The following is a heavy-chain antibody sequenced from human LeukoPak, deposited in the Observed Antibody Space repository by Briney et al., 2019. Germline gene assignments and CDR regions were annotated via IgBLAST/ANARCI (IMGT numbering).Heavy chain of an antibody. J-gene: IGHJ4*02. CDR2: INYGGGT. Sequence: SETLSLTCTVSGGSISAYSWTWIRQPPGKGLECIGYINYGGGTNYNPSLKSRVTISLDTSKIQFSLKLSSVTAADTAVYYCARQQQLAYFDYWGQGTLVTVSS. D-gene: IGHD6-13*01. CDR3: ARQQQLAYFDY. V-gene: IGHV4-59*01. CDR1: GGSISAYS.